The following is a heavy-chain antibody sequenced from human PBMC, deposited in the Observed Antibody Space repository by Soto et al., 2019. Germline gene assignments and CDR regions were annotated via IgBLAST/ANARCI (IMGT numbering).Heavy chain of an antibody. CDR2: IYYSGST. J-gene: IGHJ4*02. D-gene: IGHD3-22*01. CDR3: ARFYDSSGYLGYVDH. CDR1: GGPISSGDYY. V-gene: IGHV4-30-4*01. Sequence: SETLSLTCTVSGGPISSGDYYWSWIRQPPGKGLEWIGYIYYSGSTYYNPSLKSRVTISVDTSKNQFSLKLSSVTAADTAVYYCARFYDSSGYLGYVDHWGQGTLVTVS.